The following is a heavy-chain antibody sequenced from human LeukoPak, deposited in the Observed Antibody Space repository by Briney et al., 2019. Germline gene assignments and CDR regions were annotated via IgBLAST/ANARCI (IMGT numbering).Heavy chain of an antibody. CDR3: ARSKTAMVRGVAFYYYYGMDV. D-gene: IGHD3-10*01. J-gene: IGHJ6*02. Sequence: SETLSLTCTVSGDSINNYYWSWIRQPPGKGLEWIGYIFYSGSTNYNPSLKSRVTISVDTSKNQLSLKLSSVTAADTAVYYCARSKTAMVRGVAFYYYYGMDVWGQGTTVTVPS. CDR1: GDSINNYY. CDR2: IFYSGST. V-gene: IGHV4-59*08.